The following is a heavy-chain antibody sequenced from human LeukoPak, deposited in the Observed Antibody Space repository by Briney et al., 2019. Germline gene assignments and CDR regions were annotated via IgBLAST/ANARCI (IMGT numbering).Heavy chain of an antibody. CDR1: GGSFSGYY. CDR2: INHSGST. D-gene: IGHD1-26*01. Sequence: SETLSLTCAVYGGSFSGYYWSWIRQPPGKGLEWIGEINHSGSTNYNPSLKSRVTLSVDTSKNQFSLQLSSVTPEDTAVYYCARDPVGGSTIFDYWGQGTLVTVSS. V-gene: IGHV4-34*01. CDR3: ARDPVGGSTIFDY. J-gene: IGHJ4*02.